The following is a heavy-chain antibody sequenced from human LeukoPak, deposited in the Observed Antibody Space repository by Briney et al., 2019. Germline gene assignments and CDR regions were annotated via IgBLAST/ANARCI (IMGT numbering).Heavy chain of an antibody. V-gene: IGHV1-18*01. D-gene: IGHD3-10*01. CDR2: ISAYNGNT. J-gene: IGHJ6*03. CDR3: ARDIWFGELSTNYYYYMDV. Sequence: ASVKVSCKASGGTFSSYAISWVRQAPGQGLEWMGWISAYNGNTNYAQKFQGRVTMTTDTSTSTAYMELRSLRSDDTAVYYCARDIWFGELSTNYYYYMDVWGKGTTVTVSS. CDR1: GGTFSSYA.